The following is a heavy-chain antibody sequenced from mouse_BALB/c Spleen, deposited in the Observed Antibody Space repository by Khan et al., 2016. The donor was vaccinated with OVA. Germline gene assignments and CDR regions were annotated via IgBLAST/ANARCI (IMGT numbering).Heavy chain of an antibody. D-gene: IGHD2-1*01. CDR1: GYTFTSYY. J-gene: IGHJ3*01. CDR2: INPSNGGT. Sequence: QVQLQQPGAELVKPGASVKLSCKASGYTFTSYYMYWVKQRPGQGLEWIGEINPSNGGTNFTEKFKSKATLTVDKSSSTAYMQPSSLTSEDSAVDYCTRSGYGTFAYWGQGTLVTVSA. CDR3: TRSGYGTFAY. V-gene: IGHV1S81*02.